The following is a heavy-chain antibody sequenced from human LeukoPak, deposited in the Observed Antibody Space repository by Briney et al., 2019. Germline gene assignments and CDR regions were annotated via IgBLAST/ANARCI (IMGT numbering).Heavy chain of an antibody. CDR1: GGSISSYY. Sequence: SETLSLTCTVSGGSISSYYWSWIRQPPGKGLEWIGYIYYNGSTNYNPSLKSRVTISVDTSKNQFSLKLSSVTAADTAVYYCARDREYGTFDYWGQGTLVTVSS. CDR3: ARDREYGTFDY. V-gene: IGHV4-59*01. J-gene: IGHJ4*02. D-gene: IGHD3-10*01. CDR2: IYYNGST.